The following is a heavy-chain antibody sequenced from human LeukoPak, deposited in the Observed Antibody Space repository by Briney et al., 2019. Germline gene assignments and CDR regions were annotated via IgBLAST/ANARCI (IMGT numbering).Heavy chain of an antibody. J-gene: IGHJ5*02. Sequence: PGGSLRLSCAASGFTSSSYAMSWVRQAPGKGLEWVSAISGSGGSTYYADSVKGRFTIYRDNYKNTLYLQMNSLRAEDTAVYYCAKSDRHWFDPWGQGTLVTVSS. CDR2: ISGSGGST. CDR1: GFTSSSYA. V-gene: IGHV3-23*01. CDR3: AKSDRHWFDP.